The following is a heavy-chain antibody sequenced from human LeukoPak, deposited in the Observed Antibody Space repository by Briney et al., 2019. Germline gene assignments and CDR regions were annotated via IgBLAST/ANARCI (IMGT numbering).Heavy chain of an antibody. CDR1: GFTFSSYS. V-gene: IGHV3-21*01. D-gene: IGHD3-22*01. J-gene: IGHJ4*02. CDR3: AREKTVYYDSSGYPHYFDY. Sequence: GGSLRLSCAASGFTFSSYSMNWVRLAPGKGLEWVSSISSSSSYIYYADSVKGRFTISRDNAKNSLYLQMNSLRAEDTAVYYCAREKTVYYDSSGYPHYFDYWGQGTLVTVSS. CDR2: ISSSSSYI.